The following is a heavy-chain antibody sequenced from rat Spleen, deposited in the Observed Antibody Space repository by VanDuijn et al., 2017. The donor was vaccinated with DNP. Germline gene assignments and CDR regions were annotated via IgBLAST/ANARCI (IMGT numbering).Heavy chain of an antibody. V-gene: IGHV5-31*01. CDR1: GFTFNNYW. D-gene: IGHD1-2*01. Sequence: EVQLVESGGDLVQPGRSLKLSCVASGFTFNNYWMTWIRQVPGKGPEWVASISSSGGSTYYPDSVKGRFTISRDNAENTVFLQVISLRSEDTATYYCSKGQLPWWFFDYWGPGTMVTVSS. CDR3: SKGQLPWWFFDY. CDR2: ISSSGGST. J-gene: IGHJ1*01.